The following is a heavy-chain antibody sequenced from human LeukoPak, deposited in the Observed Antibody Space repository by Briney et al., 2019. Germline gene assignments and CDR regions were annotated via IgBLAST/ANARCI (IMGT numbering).Heavy chain of an antibody. Sequence: GGSLRLSCAASGFTFSSYGMHWVRQAPGKGLEWVAVISYDGSNKYYADSVKGRFTVSRDNSENTLYLQMNSLRAEDTAVYYCARVLGSQIDYWGQGTLVTVSS. J-gene: IGHJ4*02. CDR3: ARVLGSQIDY. CDR1: GFTFSSYG. V-gene: IGHV3-30*03. CDR2: ISYDGSNK. D-gene: IGHD3-10*01.